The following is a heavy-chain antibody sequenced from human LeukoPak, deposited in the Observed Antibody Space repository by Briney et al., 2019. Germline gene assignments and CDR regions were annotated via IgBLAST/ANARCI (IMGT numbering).Heavy chain of an antibody. CDR2: ISSNGGST. J-gene: IGHJ6*02. V-gene: IGHV3-64D*06. D-gene: IGHD3-10*02. Sequence: PGGSLRLSCSASGFTFSSYAMHWVRQAPGKVLEYVSAISSNGGSTYYADSVKGRFTISRDNSKNTLYLQMSSLRAEDTAVYYCARDLHYYVAMDVWGQGTTVTVSS. CDR3: ARDLHYYVAMDV. CDR1: GFTFSSYA.